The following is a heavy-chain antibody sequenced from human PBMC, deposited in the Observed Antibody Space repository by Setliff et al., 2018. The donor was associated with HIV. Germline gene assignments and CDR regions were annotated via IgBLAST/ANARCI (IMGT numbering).Heavy chain of an antibody. CDR3: ARVGEGSGTYYYYYYYMDV. CDR1: GYTFTSYG. Sequence: ASVKVSCKASGYTFTSYGISWVRQAPGQGLEWMGWISAYSGNTNYAQKIQGRVTMTTDTSTSTAYMELRSLRSDDTAVYYCARVGEGSGTYYYYYYYMDVWGKGTTVTVSS. V-gene: IGHV1-18*01. CDR2: ISAYSGNT. J-gene: IGHJ6*03. D-gene: IGHD3-10*01.